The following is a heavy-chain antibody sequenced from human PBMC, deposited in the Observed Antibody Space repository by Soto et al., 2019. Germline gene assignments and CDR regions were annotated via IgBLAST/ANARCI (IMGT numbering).Heavy chain of an antibody. CDR3: AHVYGGYDNFDY. V-gene: IGHV2-5*02. CDR1: GFSLSTSGVG. CDR2: IYWDDDK. Sequence: QITLKESGPSLVKPTQTLTLTCTFSGFSLSTSGVGVGWIRQPPGKALEWLALIYWDDDKRYSPSLKSRLTITKDTSKNQVVLTMTNMDPVDTATYYCAHVYGGYDNFDYWGQGTLVTVSS. D-gene: IGHD5-12*01. J-gene: IGHJ4*02.